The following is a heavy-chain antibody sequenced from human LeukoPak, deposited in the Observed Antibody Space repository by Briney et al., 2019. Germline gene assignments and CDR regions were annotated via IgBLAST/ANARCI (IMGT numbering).Heavy chain of an antibody. CDR1: GFSFEDHG. CDR3: ARGSADDDDKWIDP. Sequence: GGSLQISCEASGFSFEDHGVSWVRQAPGKGLEWVSYISNSPINIYYADSVRGRFTISRDNAKNSVFLQMNSLRAEDTAVYYCARGSADDDDKWIDPWGQGTLVTVSS. J-gene: IGHJ5*02. CDR2: ISNSPINI. V-gene: IGHV3-48*03. D-gene: IGHD1-1*01.